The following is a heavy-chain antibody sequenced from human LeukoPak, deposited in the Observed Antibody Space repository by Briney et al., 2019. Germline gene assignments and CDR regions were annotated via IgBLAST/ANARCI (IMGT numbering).Heavy chain of an antibody. CDR2: ISYDGSNK. V-gene: IGHV3-30*18. D-gene: IGHD6-19*01. CDR3: AKDREWSSGWSTPPPGPYFDY. Sequence: GRSLRLSCAASGFTFSSYGMHWVRQAPGKGLEWVAVISYDGSNKYYADSVKGRFTISRDNSKNTLYLQMNSLRAEDTAVYYCAKDREWSSGWSTPPPGPYFDYWGQGTLVTVSS. J-gene: IGHJ4*02. CDR1: GFTFSSYG.